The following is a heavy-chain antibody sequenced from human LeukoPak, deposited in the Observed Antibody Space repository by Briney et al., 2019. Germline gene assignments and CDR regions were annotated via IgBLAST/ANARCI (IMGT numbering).Heavy chain of an antibody. V-gene: IGHV4-61*02. CDR1: GGSISSGSYY. J-gene: IGHJ5*02. D-gene: IGHD5-24*01. CDR2: VYSGGGT. CDR3: ARARRDGYGGDWFDP. Sequence: SQTLSLTCTVSGGSISSGSYYWSWIRQSAGKGLEWIGRVYSGGGTNYNPSLKSRVTISVDTSKNQFSLKLSSVTAADTAVYYCARARRDGYGGDWFDPWGQGTLVTVSS.